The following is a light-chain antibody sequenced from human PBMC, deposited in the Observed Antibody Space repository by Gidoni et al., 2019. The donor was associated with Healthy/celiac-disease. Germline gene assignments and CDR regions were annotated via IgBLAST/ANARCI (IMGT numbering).Light chain of an antibody. CDR1: NSDVGGYNY. CDR3: SSYTSSSTQNV. CDR2: DVS. V-gene: IGLV2-14*01. J-gene: IGLJ1*01. Sequence: QSALTQPASVSGSPGQSITISCTGTNSDVGGYNYVSWYQQHPGKAPKLMIYDVSNRPSGVSNRFSGSKSGNTASLTISGLQAEDEADYYCSSYTSSSTQNVFGTGTKVTVL.